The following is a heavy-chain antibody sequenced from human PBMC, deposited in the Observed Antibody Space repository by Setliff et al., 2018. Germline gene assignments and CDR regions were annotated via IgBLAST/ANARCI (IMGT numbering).Heavy chain of an antibody. J-gene: IGHJ4*02. CDR3: AKDDYYYDSYFDY. CDR1: GFTFRDYD. Sequence: GGSLRLSCSVSGFTFRDYDMTWVRQAPGKGLDWVSLIYTAGRTYYADSVKGRFTISRDISKNTLYLQMNSLRAEDTAVYYCAKDDYYYDSYFDYWGQGTLVTVSS. V-gene: IGHV3-53*05. CDR2: IYTAGRT. D-gene: IGHD3-22*01.